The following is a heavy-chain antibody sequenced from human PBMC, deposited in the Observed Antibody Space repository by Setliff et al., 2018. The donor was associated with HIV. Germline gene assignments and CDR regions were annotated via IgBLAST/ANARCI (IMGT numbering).Heavy chain of an antibody. Sequence: SETLSLTCAVSGYSISSGYYWGWIRQPPGKGLEWIGSIYHSESTYYNPSLKSRVTISLDTSKNQFSLKLTSVTASDTAVYYCARAAAGNTGPFDLWGQGSPVTVSS. V-gene: IGHV4-38-2*01. CDR1: GYSISSGYY. J-gene: IGHJ4*02. CDR3: ARAAAGNTGPFDL. D-gene: IGHD4-17*01. CDR2: IYHSEST.